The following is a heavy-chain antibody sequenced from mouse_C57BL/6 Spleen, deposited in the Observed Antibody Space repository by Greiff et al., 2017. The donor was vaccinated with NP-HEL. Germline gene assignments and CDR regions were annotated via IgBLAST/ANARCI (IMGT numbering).Heavy chain of an antibody. J-gene: IGHJ2*01. CDR2: IYPGDGDT. Sequence: VQLQQSGPELVKPGASVKISCKASGYAFSSSWMNWVKQRPGKGLEWIGRIYPGDGDTNYNGKFKGKATLTADKSSSTAYMQLSSLTSEDSAVYFCASTVVATNWGQGTTLTVSS. CDR3: ASTVVATN. V-gene: IGHV1-82*01. CDR1: GYAFSSSW. D-gene: IGHD1-1*01.